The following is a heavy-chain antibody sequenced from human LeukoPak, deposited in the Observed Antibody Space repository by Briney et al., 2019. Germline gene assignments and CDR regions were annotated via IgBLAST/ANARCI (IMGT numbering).Heavy chain of an antibody. CDR3: AREFSTGGTYGSGSQMVDY. D-gene: IGHD3-10*01. CDR2: INHSGST. J-gene: IGHJ4*02. V-gene: IGHV4-34*01. Sequence: SETLSLTCAVYGGSFSGYYWSWIRQPPGKGLEWIGEINHSGSTNYNPSLKSRVTISVDTSKNQFSLKLSSVTAADTAVYYCAREFSTGGTYGSGSQMVDYWGQGTLVTVSS. CDR1: GGSFSGYY.